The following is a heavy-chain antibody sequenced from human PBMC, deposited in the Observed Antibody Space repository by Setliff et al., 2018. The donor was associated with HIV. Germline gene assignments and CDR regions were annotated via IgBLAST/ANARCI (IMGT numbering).Heavy chain of an antibody. CDR2: IIPILGIA. D-gene: IGHD3-10*01. Sequence: SVKVSCKASGGTFSSYAISWVRQAPGQGLEWMGGIIPILGIANYAQKFQGRVTITAVESTSTAYMELSSLRVEDTAVYYCATDLLWFGERGFDYWGQGTLVTVSS. CDR3: ATDLLWFGERGFDY. CDR1: GGTFSSYA. V-gene: IGHV1-69*10. J-gene: IGHJ4*02.